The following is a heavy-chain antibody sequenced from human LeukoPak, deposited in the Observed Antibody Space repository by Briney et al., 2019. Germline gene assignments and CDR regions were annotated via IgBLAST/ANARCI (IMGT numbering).Heavy chain of an antibody. V-gene: IGHV4-59*01. CDR3: ARVRYGDYRAAFDI. J-gene: IGHJ3*02. CDR2: IYYSGST. CDR1: GGSISSYY. Sequence: SETLSLTCTVSGGSISSYYWSWIRQPPGKGLEWIGYIYYSGSTYYNPSLKSRVTISVDTSKNQFSLKLSSVTAADTAVYYCARVRYGDYRAAFDIWGQGTMVTVSS. D-gene: IGHD4-17*01.